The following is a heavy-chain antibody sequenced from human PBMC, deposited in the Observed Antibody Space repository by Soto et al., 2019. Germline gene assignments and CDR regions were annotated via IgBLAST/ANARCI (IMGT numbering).Heavy chain of an antibody. V-gene: IGHV3-21*01. Sequence: GESLKISCAASGFTFSSYCMHWVRQAPGKGLEWVSSISSSSSYIYYADSVKGRFTISRDNAKNSLYLQMNSLRAEDTAVYYCARGVKQLEGIFDYWGQGTLVTVSS. CDR2: ISSSSSYI. CDR1: GFTFSSYC. J-gene: IGHJ4*02. D-gene: IGHD6-6*01. CDR3: ARGVKQLEGIFDY.